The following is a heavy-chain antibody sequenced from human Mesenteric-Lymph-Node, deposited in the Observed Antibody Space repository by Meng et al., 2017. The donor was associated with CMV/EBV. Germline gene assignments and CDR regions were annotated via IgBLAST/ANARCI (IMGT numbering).Heavy chain of an antibody. Sequence: TFISYGISWVRQAPGQGPEWMAWISSYTGDIYYAQKFQGRVTLTTDPPTSTAYMELRSLNSDDTAVYYCARGYYYGSGSYYGPFDYWGQGTLVTVSS. V-gene: IGHV1-18*01. CDR2: ISSYTGDI. J-gene: IGHJ4*02. D-gene: IGHD3-10*01. CDR1: TFISYG. CDR3: ARGYYYGSGSYYGPFDY.